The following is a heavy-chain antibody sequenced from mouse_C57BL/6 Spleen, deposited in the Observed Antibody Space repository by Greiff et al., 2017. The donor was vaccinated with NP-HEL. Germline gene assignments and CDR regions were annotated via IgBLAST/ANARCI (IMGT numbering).Heavy chain of an antibody. Sequence: VQLQQPGAELVRPGSSVKLSCKASGYTFTSYWMHWVKQRPIQGLEWIGNIDPSDSETHYNQKFKDKATLTVDKSSSTAYMQLSSLTSKDSAVYYCARVDYDGSSPYYYAMDYWGQGTSVTVSS. D-gene: IGHD1-1*01. V-gene: IGHV1-52*01. CDR1: GYTFTSYW. CDR3: ARVDYDGSSPYYYAMDY. CDR2: IDPSDSET. J-gene: IGHJ4*01.